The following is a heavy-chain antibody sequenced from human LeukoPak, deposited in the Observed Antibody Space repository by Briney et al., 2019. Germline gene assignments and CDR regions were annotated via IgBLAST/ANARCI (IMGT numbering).Heavy chain of an antibody. V-gene: IGHV4-4*07. CDR1: GGSISSYY. D-gene: IGHD6-19*01. Sequence: SETLSLTCTVSGGSISSYYWSWIRQPAGKGLEWIGRIYTSGRTNYNPSLKSRVTMSVDTSKNQFSLKLSSVTAADTAVYYCARDSSGWYEGYYYYGMDVWGQGTTVTVSS. CDR2: IYTSGRT. J-gene: IGHJ6*02. CDR3: ARDSSGWYEGYYYYGMDV.